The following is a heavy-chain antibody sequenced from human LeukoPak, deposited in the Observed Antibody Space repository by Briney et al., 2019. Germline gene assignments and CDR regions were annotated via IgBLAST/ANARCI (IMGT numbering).Heavy chain of an antibody. Sequence: GGSLRLSCAASGFTFSSYAMSWVRQAPGKGLELVANIKQDRSEKYYVDSVKGRFTISRDNAKNSLHLQMNSLRAEDTAVYYCARLREIPVFGVVTKSTSYFDYWGQGTLVTVSS. CDR1: GFTFSSYA. D-gene: IGHD3-3*01. V-gene: IGHV3-7*01. CDR2: IKQDRSEK. CDR3: ARLREIPVFGVVTKSTSYFDY. J-gene: IGHJ4*02.